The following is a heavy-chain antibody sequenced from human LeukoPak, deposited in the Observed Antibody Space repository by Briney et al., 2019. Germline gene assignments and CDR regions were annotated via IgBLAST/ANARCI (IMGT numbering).Heavy chain of an antibody. CDR1: GFTFSSYG. J-gene: IGHJ4*02. CDR2: ISYDGSNK. Sequence: GGSLRLSCAASGFTFSSYGMHWVRQAPGKGLEWVAVISYDGSNKYYADSVKGRFTISRDNSNNTLYLQMNSLRAEDTAVYYCAKGAAPMVREPLGYWGQGTLVTVSS. CDR3: AKGAAPMVREPLGY. V-gene: IGHV3-30*18. D-gene: IGHD3-10*01.